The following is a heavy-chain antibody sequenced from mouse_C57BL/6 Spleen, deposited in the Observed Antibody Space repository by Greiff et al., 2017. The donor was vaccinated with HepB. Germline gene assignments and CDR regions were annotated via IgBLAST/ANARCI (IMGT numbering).Heavy chain of an antibody. J-gene: IGHJ2*01. V-gene: IGHV5-4*03. CDR1: GFTFSSYA. D-gene: IGHD1-1*01. Sequence: EVKLQESGGGLVKPGGSLKLSCAASGFTFSSYAMSWVRQTPEKRLEWVATISDGGSYTYYPDNVKGRFTISRDNAKNNLYLQMSHLKSEDTAMYYCARAPHYYGSSYFDYWGQGTTLTVSS. CDR3: ARAPHYYGSSYFDY. CDR2: ISDGGSYT.